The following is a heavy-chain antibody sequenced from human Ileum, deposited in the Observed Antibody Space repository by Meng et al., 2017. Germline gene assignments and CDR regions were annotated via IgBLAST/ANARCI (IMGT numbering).Heavy chain of an antibody. CDR1: GDSITNTNW. D-gene: IGHD1-1*01. CDR3: ARGGLTLERRPLDY. J-gene: IGHJ4*02. CDR2: VYHSGST. V-gene: IGHV4-4*02. Sequence: QVGLQESGPGVVKPSGTLSLTCAGSGDSITNTNWWNWVRQPPGKGLEWIGEVYHSGSTNYNPSLQSRVTISIDKSKNQFSLNLTSVTVADTAVYYCARGGLTLERRPLDYWGQGTLVTVSS.